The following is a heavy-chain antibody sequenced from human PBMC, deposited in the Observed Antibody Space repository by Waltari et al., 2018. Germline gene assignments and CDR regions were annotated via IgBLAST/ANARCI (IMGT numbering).Heavy chain of an antibody. V-gene: IGHV2-5*02. J-gene: IGHJ4*02. D-gene: IGHD6-19*01. CDR2: IHWADEK. Sequence: QITLKESGPTLVKPTQTLTLTCTFSGFSFTSTGVAVSWIRQPPTKALAWLALIHWADEKWYSPSLKNRLTVTKDTSRNQVVLTLTNMDPADTATYYCAGGWFYFDYWGQGALVTVSS. CDR1: GFSFTSTGVA. CDR3: AGGWFYFDY.